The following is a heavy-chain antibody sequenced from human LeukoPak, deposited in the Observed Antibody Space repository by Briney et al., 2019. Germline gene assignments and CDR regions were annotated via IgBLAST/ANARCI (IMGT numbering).Heavy chain of an antibody. CDR2: INPSGGST. J-gene: IGHJ4*02. CDR1: GYTFTSYY. D-gene: IGHD3-9*01. Sequence: AASVKVSYKASGYTFTSYYMHWVRQAPGQGPEWMGIINPSGGSTSYAQKFQGRVTMTRDTSTSTVYMELSSLRSEDTAVYYCARGLRYFDWLLDERAPQYFDYWGQGTLVTVS. V-gene: IGHV1-46*01. CDR3: ARGLRYFDWLLDERAPQYFDY.